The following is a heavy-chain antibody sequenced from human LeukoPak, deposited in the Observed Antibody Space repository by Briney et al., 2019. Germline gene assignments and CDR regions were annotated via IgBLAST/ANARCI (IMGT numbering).Heavy chain of an antibody. CDR1: GFTFYNYA. V-gene: IGHV3-9*03. J-gene: IGHJ4*02. D-gene: IGHD3-10*01. CDR2: ISWNSGSI. CDR3: AKSDYYGSAPLDY. Sequence: PGGSLRLSCAASGFTFYNYAMHWVRQAPGKGLEWVSGISWNSGSIVYADSVKGRFTISRDNAKNSLYLQMNSLRAEDMALYYCAKSDYYGSAPLDYWGQGTLVTASS.